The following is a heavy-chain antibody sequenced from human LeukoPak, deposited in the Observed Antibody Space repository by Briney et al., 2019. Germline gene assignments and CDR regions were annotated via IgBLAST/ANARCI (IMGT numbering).Heavy chain of an antibody. Sequence: GGSLRLSCAASGFTFSSYAMSWVRQAPGKGLEWVSAISGSGDSTYYGDSVKGRFTISRDNSKDTLYLQMNSLRAEDTAVYYCAKTRPLDSSSWSHGDYWGQGTLVTVSS. D-gene: IGHD6-13*01. CDR2: ISGSGDST. CDR3: AKTRPLDSSSWSHGDY. J-gene: IGHJ4*02. CDR1: GFTFSSYA. V-gene: IGHV3-23*01.